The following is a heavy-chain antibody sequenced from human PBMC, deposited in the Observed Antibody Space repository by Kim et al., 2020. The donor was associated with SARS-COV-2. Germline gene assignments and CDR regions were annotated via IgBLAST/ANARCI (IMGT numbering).Heavy chain of an antibody. V-gene: IGHV3-30*04. CDR2: ISFDGSNT. D-gene: IGHD6-19*01. J-gene: IGHJ4*02. CDR3: ARDPIYASGRGYIDS. CDR1: GFTFTMYS. Sequence: GGSLRLSCAASGFTFTMYSMHWVRQAPGKGLEWVAFISFDGSNTDYADSVKGRFTVSRDSSKNTVFLQMSRLRLADTALYFCARDPIYASGRGYIDSWGPGALVTVYS.